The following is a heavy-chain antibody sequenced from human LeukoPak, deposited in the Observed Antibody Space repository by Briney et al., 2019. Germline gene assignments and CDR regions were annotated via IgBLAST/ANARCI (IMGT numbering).Heavy chain of an antibody. J-gene: IGHJ4*02. Sequence: SVKVSCKASGGTFRSYTISWVRQAPGQGLEWMGRIIPILGIANYAQKFQGRVTITADKSTSTAYMELSSLRSEDTAVYYCAREYSPYNFDYWGQGTLVTVSS. D-gene: IGHD6-13*01. CDR2: IIPILGIA. V-gene: IGHV1-69*04. CDR3: AREYSPYNFDY. CDR1: GGTFRSYT.